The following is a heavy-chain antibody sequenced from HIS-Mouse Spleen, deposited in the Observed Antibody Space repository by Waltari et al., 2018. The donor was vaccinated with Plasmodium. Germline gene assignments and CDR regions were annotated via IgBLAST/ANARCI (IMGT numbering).Heavy chain of an antibody. Sequence: EVQLVESGGGLVKPGGSLRLSCAASGITFSSCSMNWVRQAPGKGLEWVSSISSSSSYKYYADSVKGRFTISRDNAKNSLYLQMNSLRAEDTAVYYCARDHNWNYDYWGQGTLVTVSS. CDR1: GITFSSCS. CDR3: ARDHNWNYDY. D-gene: IGHD1-7*01. CDR2: ISSSSSYK. V-gene: IGHV3-21*01. J-gene: IGHJ4*02.